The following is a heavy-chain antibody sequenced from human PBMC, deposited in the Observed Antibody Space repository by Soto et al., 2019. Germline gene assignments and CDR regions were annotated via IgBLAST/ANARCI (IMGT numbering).Heavy chain of an antibody. D-gene: IGHD3-22*01. CDR3: ARDYYKYYDSSGYYRSPAY. CDR1: GFTFSSYA. J-gene: IGHJ4*02. Sequence: SGFTFSSYAMHWVRQAPGKGLEWVALISYDGSDKDYADSVKGRFTISRDNSRNTLFLQMNSLRAEDTAVYYCARDYYKYYDSSGYYRSPAYWGQRTLVTVSS. CDR2: ISYDGSDK. V-gene: IGHV3-30-3*01.